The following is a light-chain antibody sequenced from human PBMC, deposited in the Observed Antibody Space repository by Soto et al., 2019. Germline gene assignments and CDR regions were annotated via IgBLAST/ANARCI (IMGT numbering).Light chain of an antibody. CDR2: GAS. CDR3: QQYGSSPT. Sequence: EIVLTQSPGTLSLSPGERATLSCRASQSVSSSSLAWYQQKPGQAPRLLIYGASSRATGIPDRFSGSGSGTDFTLTINRLEPEDFAVYYCQQYGSSPTFGQGTKVDIK. V-gene: IGKV3-20*01. J-gene: IGKJ1*01. CDR1: QSVSSSS.